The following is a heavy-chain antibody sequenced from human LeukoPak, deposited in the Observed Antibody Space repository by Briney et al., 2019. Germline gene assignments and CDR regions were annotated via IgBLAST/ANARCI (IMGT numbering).Heavy chain of an antibody. Sequence: GGSLRLSCAASGFTFSNYAMSWVRQAPGKGLEWVSGISGSGGSTYYADSVKGRFTISRDNSKNTLYVQMNNLRADDTAVYYCANDCAYDYESSGYSYLDYWGQGTLATVS. V-gene: IGHV3-23*01. CDR3: ANDCAYDYESSGYSYLDY. D-gene: IGHD3-22*01. CDR1: GFTFSNYA. J-gene: IGHJ4*02. CDR2: ISGSGGST.